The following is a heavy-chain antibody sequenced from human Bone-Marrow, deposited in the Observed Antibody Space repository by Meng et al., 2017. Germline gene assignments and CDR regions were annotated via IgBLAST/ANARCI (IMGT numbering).Heavy chain of an antibody. CDR3: AREMYSSSWYNNHYGMDV. J-gene: IGHJ6*02. CDR1: GGSISSSNW. V-gene: IGHV4-4*02. CDR2: IYHSGST. D-gene: IGHD6-13*01. Sequence: GSLRLSCAVSGGSISSSNWWSWVRQPPGKGLEWIGEIYHSGSTNYNPSLKSRVTISVDKSKNQFSLKLSSVTAADTAVYYCAREMYSSSWYNNHYGMDVWGQGTTVTVSS.